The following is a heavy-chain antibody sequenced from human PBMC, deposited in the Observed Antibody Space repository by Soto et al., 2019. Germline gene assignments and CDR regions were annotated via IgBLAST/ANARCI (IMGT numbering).Heavy chain of an antibody. CDR3: ATKHDYSNYYGMDA. V-gene: IGHV1-69*13. CDR2: IIPIFGTA. CDR1: GGTFSSYA. Sequence: ASVKVSCKASGGTFSSYAISWVRQAPGQGLEWMGGIIPIFGTANYAQKFQGRVTITADESTSTAYMELSSLRSEDTAVYYCATKHDYSNYYGMDAWGQGTTVTVSS. D-gene: IGHD4-4*01. J-gene: IGHJ6*02.